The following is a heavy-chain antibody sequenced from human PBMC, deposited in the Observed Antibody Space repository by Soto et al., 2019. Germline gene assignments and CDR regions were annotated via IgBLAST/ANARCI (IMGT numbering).Heavy chain of an antibody. J-gene: IGHJ6*02. CDR1: VCTFSSYA. V-gene: IGHV1-69*13. Sequence: SVKVSCKASVCTFSSYAISWVRQAPGQGLEWMGGIIPIFGTANFAQKFQDRVTIPADESTSTAYMELSSLRSEDTAVYYCARVARVGATDCYYYGMDVWGQGTTVTGSS. D-gene: IGHD1-26*01. CDR2: IIPIFGTA. CDR3: ARVARVGATDCYYYGMDV.